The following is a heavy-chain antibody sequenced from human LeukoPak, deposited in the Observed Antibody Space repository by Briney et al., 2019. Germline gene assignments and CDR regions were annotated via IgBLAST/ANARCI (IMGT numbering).Heavy chain of an antibody. J-gene: IGHJ4*02. Sequence: GGSLRLSCAASGFTFSSYEKNWVRQAPGKGLEWVSYISSSGSTIYYADSVKGRFTISRDNAKSSLYLQMNSLRAEDTAVYYCARKAAAVTYYFDYWGQGTLVTVSS. V-gene: IGHV3-48*03. CDR2: ISSSGSTI. D-gene: IGHD6-13*01. CDR3: ARKAAAVTYYFDY. CDR1: GFTFSSYE.